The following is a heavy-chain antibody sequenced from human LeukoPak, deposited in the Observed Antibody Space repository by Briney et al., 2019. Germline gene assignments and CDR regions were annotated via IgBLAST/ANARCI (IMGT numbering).Heavy chain of an antibody. Sequence: SETLSLTCTVSGYSISSGYYWGWIRQPPGQGLEWIGEINHGGSTNYNPSLKSRVTISIDTSKNQFSLKLSSVTAADTAFYYCARYLDYGGNSRVFQHWGQGTLVTVSS. J-gene: IGHJ1*01. V-gene: IGHV4-38-2*02. CDR2: INHGGST. CDR3: ARYLDYGGNSRVFQH. D-gene: IGHD4-23*01. CDR1: GYSISSGYY.